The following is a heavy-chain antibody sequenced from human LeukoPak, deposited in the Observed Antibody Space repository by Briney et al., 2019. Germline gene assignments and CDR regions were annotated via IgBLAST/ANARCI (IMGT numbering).Heavy chain of an antibody. CDR3: ARDHYGSGSYKAYFDY. CDR2: VYSSGAT. V-gene: IGHV4-4*07. CDR1: DASVTTYS. Sequence: MASETLSLTCTVSDASVTTYSWSWLRQPAGKGLEWIGRVYSSGATKYNPSLKSRATISADTSKNQFSLKLPSVTAADTAVYYCARDHYGSGSYKAYFDYWGHGIQVTVSS. J-gene: IGHJ4*01. D-gene: IGHD3-10*01.